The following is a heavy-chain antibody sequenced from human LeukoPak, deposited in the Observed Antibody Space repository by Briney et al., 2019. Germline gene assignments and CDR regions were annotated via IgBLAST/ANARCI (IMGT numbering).Heavy chain of an antibody. CDR2: IYTSGST. D-gene: IGHD1-1*01. V-gene: IGHV4-4*07. J-gene: IGHJ6*02. CDR3: ARAQLNLLVDFGMDV. Sequence: SETLSLTCTVSGGSISSYYWSWIRQPAGKGLEWIGRIYTSGSTNYNPSLKSRVTISVDTSKNQFSLKLSSVTAADTAVYYCARAQLNLLVDFGMDVWGQGTTVTVSS. CDR1: GGSISSYY.